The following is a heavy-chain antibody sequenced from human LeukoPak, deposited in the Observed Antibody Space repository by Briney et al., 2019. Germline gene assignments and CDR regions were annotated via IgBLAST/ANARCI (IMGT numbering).Heavy chain of an antibody. V-gene: IGHV4-38-2*02. CDR2: IYHSGST. D-gene: IGHD6-19*01. CDR1: GYSISSGYY. CDR3: ARDRNGREWLDLFDY. J-gene: IGHJ4*02. Sequence: KPSETLSLTCAVSGYSISSGYYWGWIRQPPGKGLEWIGSIYHSGSTYYNPSLKSRVTISVDTSKNQFSLKLSSVTAADTAVYYCARDRNGREWLDLFDYWGQGTLVTVSS.